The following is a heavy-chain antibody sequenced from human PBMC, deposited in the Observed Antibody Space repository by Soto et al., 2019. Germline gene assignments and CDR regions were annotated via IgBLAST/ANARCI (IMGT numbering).Heavy chain of an antibody. V-gene: IGHV3-23*01. CDR2: ISDSGSTA. CDR1: GFIFNNYA. J-gene: IGHJ5*01. Sequence: EVQLLESGGGLVQPGGSLRLSCAASGFIFNNYAMSWVRQGPGRGLEWVSSISDSGSTAFYADSVAGRFTISRDNSKYTLYLLMNNLRADDTAVYYCVKDLESDFWSGYYPNWFDSWGQGTLVTVSS. CDR3: VKDLESDFWSGYYPNWFDS. D-gene: IGHD3-3*01.